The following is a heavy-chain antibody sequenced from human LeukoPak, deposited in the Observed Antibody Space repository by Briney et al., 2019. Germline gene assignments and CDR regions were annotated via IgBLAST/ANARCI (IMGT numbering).Heavy chain of an antibody. CDR2: ISGSGGST. Sequence: PGGSLRLSCAASGFTFSSYAMSWVRQAPGKGLEWVLAISGSGGSTYYADSVKGRFTISRDNSKNTLYLQMNSLRAEDTAVYYCARRITMVRGVIIKLGYYFDYWGQGTLVAVSS. CDR3: ARRITMVRGVIIKLGYYFDY. D-gene: IGHD3-10*01. J-gene: IGHJ4*02. CDR1: GFTFSSYA. V-gene: IGHV3-23*01.